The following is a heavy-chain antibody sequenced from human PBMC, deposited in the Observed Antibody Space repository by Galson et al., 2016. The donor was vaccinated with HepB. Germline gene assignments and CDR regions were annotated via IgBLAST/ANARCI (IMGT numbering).Heavy chain of an antibody. D-gene: IGHD4-11*01. V-gene: IGHV3-48*01. J-gene: IGHJ6*02. CDR3: ARDGSSTVSYYFYAMDV. Sequence: SLRLSCAASGFPFSTYRMNWVRQAPGKGLEWVSYISSSSSTKYYADSVKGRFTISRDNAKNSLYLQMNSLRAEDTAVYYCARDGSSTVSYYFYAMDVWGQGTTVTVSS. CDR2: ISSSSSTK. CDR1: GFPFSTYR.